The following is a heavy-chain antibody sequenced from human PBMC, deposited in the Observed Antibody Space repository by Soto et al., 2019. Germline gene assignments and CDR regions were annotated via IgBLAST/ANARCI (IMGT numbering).Heavy chain of an antibody. D-gene: IGHD3-16*01. CDR1: GGAFGSNA. CDR2: IIPIFGTT. V-gene: IGHV1-69*15. Sequence: QVQLVQSETEVRKPGSSVKVSCRASGGAFGSNAISWVRQAPGQGLEWMGNIIPIFGTTKNAQKFQGRVTNTADEATDTADMEVSSLRSEDTAIYYCAREGYTFGPGAVRGAFDIWGQGTMVTVSS. J-gene: IGHJ3*02. CDR3: AREGYTFGPGAVRGAFDI.